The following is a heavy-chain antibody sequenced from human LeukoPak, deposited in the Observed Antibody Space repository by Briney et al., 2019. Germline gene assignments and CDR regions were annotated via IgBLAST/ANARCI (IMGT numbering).Heavy chain of an antibody. V-gene: IGHV3-7*01. J-gene: IGHJ3*02. CDR3: ARRWRSAFDI. CDR1: GFTFSNYW. Sequence: PGGSMRLSCAGSGFTFSNYWMSWVRQAPGKGLEWVANIKQDGSDKYYVDSLKGRFTISRDNAKNSLYLQMNSLRAEDTAVYYCARRWRSAFDIWGQGTMVTVSS. D-gene: IGHD5-24*01. CDR2: IKQDGSDK.